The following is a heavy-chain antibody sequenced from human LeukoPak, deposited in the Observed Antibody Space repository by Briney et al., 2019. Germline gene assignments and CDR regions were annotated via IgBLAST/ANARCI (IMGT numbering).Heavy chain of an antibody. J-gene: IGHJ4*02. D-gene: IGHD3-22*01. Sequence: SETLSLTCTVSGGSISSGYYYWSWIRQPPGKGLEWIGYIYYSGSTYYNPSLKSRVTISVDTSKNQFSLKLSCVTAADTAVYYCARGYYYDSSGSRAFDYWGQGTLVTVSS. CDR3: ARGYYYDSSGSRAFDY. CDR2: IYYSGST. CDR1: GGSISSGYYY. V-gene: IGHV4-30-4*01.